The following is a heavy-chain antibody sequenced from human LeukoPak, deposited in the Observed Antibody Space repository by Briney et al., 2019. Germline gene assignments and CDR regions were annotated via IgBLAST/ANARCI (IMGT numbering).Heavy chain of an antibody. D-gene: IGHD3-10*01. V-gene: IGHV3-21*01. CDR2: ISSSSSYI. J-gene: IGHJ3*02. Sequence: GSLSLSCAASGFTFSSYSMNWVRQAPGKGLEWVSSISSSSSYIYYADSVKGRFTISRDNAKNSLYLQMNSLRAEDTAVYYCARDPPGSSPLHDAFDIWGQGTMVTVSS. CDR3: ARDPPGSSPLHDAFDI. CDR1: GFTFSSYS.